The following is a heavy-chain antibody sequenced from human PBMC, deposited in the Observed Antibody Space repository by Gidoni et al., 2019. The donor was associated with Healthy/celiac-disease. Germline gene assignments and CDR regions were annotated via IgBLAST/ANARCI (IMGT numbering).Heavy chain of an antibody. CDR2: IKQDGSEK. CDR1: GFTFSSYW. Sequence: EVQLVESGGGLVQPGGSLRLSCAASGFTFSSYWMSWVRQAPGKGLEWVANIKQDGSEKYYVDSVKGRFTISRDNAKNSLYLQMNSLRAEDTAVYYCAREDIAVYYYYYGMDVWGQGTTVTVSS. D-gene: IGHD2-15*01. V-gene: IGHV3-7*01. CDR3: AREDIAVYYYYYGMDV. J-gene: IGHJ6*02.